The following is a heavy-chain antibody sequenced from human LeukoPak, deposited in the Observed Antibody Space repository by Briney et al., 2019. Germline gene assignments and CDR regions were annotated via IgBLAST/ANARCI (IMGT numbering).Heavy chain of an antibody. J-gene: IGHJ5*02. CDR2: INPSGDGT. Sequence: EASVNVSCKASGHTFTTYYVHLVRQAPGQGLEWMGVINPSGDGTNYPQRFQGRVTLTRDTSTSTVYMELSSLRSEDTAIYYCAKETPNTGWFDPWGQGTLVTVSS. CDR1: GHTFTTYY. V-gene: IGHV1-46*01. CDR3: AKETPNTGWFDP. D-gene: IGHD1-14*01.